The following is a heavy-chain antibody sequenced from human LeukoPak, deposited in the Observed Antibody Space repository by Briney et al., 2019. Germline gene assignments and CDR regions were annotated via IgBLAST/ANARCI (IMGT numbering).Heavy chain of an antibody. CDR2: ISKSASTT. CDR3: ARDLVVVPASPYYFDH. V-gene: IGHV3-48*01. D-gene: IGHD2-15*01. J-gene: IGHJ4*02. CDR1: GFTFSNYH. Sequence: GGSLRLSCAASGFTFSNYHMNWVRQAPGKGLEWVSYISKSASTTYYADSVKGRFTISRDTARNSVYLQMNSLTAEDTAVYYCARDLVVVPASPYYFDHWGQGTLVTVSS.